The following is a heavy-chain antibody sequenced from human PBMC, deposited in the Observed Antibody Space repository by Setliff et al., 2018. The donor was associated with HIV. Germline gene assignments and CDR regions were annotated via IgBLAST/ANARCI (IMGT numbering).Heavy chain of an antibody. CDR2: LSGTPSTI. CDR1: GFSFSDYY. CDR3: ATRYQTRRDGYFGVFDY. J-gene: IGHJ4*02. V-gene: IGHV3-11*01. Sequence: PGGSLRLSCAASGFSFSDYYMYWIRQAPGKGLEWVSSLSGTPSTIYLADSVKGRFTISRDNAQNSLYLQMNSLRAEDTAVYYCATRYQTRRDGYFGVFDYWGQGTLVTVSS. D-gene: IGHD2-21*01.